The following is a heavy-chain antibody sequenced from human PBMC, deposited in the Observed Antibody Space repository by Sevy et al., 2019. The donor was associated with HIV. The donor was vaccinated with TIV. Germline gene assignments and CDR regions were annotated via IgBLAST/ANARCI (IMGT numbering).Heavy chain of an antibody. D-gene: IGHD5-12*01. CDR3: AQDVSDGYNYFLDF. CDR1: GFTFRSYG. V-gene: IGHV3-30*18. Sequence: GGSLRLSCAASGFTFRSYGMHWVRQAPGKGLEWVAVISNDGGNQYYADSVKGRITISRDNSKNTVYLQMNSLRAEETAVYYCAQDVSDGYNYFLDFWGQGALVTVSS. J-gene: IGHJ4*02. CDR2: ISNDGGNQ.